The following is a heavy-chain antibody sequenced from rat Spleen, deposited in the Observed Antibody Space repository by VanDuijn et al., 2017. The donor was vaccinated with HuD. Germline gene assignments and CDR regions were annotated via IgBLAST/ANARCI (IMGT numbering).Heavy chain of an antibody. V-gene: IGHV5-7*01. CDR3: TRPDYPGIKGYVMDA. CDR2: SSYDGDST. Sequence: EVQLVESGGGLVQPGGSLKLSCAASGFTFSDYNMAWVRQAPKKGLEWVASSSYDGDSTYYPDSVKGRFTISRDNARSILYLQMNSLRSEDTATYYCTRPDYPGIKGYVMDAWGQGASVTVSS. CDR1: GFTFSDYN. J-gene: IGHJ4*01. D-gene: IGHD1-4*01.